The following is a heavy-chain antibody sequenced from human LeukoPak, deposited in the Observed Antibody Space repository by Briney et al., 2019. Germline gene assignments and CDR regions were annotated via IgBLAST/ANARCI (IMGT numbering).Heavy chain of an antibody. V-gene: IGHV1-8*01. CDR2: MYPNSGNT. D-gene: IGHD4-23*01. J-gene: IGHJ5*02. CDR3: ARGPNKSDGGNSGSAWFDP. CDR1: GYTFTTYH. Sequence: ASVKVSCKASGYTFTTYHINWVRQATGQGLEWMGWMYPNSGNTGYAQKFQGRVTMTRNTSISTAYMELSSLRSEDTAVYYCARGPNKSDGGNSGSAWFDPWGQGTLVTVSS.